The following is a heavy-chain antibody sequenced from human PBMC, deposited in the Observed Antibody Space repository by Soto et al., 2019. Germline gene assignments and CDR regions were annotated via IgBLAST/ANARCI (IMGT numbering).Heavy chain of an antibody. Sequence: QVQLVESGGGVVQPGRSLRLSCAASGFTFSPYTMHWVRQAPGRGLEWVAVISYDGSDKYYADSVKGRITISRDNYKNTLYMQMNSLRAEETAVYYCARGGGFCGGDGYKGGIDYWGQGTRVTVSS. CDR2: ISYDGSDK. J-gene: IGHJ4*02. V-gene: IGHV3-30-3*01. CDR1: GFTFSPYT. CDR3: ARGGGFCGGDGYKGGIDY. D-gene: IGHD2-21*02.